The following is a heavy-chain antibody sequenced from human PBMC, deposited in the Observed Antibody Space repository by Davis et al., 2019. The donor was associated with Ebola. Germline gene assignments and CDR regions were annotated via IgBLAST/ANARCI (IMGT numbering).Heavy chain of an antibody. J-gene: IGHJ4*02. V-gene: IGHV3-48*03. CDR3: ARVQDSLAGAFFDY. CDR2: ISSSGSTI. Sequence: GESLKISCAASGFTFSSYEMNWVRQAPGKGLEWVSYISSSGSTIYYADSVKGRFTISRDNAKNSLYLQMNSLRAEDTAVYYCARVQDSLAGAFFDYWGQGTLVTVSS. CDR1: GFTFSSYE. D-gene: IGHD2-15*01.